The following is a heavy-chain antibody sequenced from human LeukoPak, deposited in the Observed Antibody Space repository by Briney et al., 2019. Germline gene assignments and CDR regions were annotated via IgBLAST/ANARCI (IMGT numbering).Heavy chain of an antibody. CDR1: GFTFSSYS. V-gene: IGHV3-23*01. D-gene: IGHD2-15*01. CDR3: AKACSGGSCYSENYYYYGMDV. Sequence: GGSLRLSCAASGFTFSSYSMNWVRQAPGKGLEWVSAISGSGGSTYYADSVKGRFTISRDNSKNTLYLQMNSLRAEDTAVYYCAKACSGGSCYSENYYYYGMDVWGQGTTVTVSS. J-gene: IGHJ6*02. CDR2: ISGSGGST.